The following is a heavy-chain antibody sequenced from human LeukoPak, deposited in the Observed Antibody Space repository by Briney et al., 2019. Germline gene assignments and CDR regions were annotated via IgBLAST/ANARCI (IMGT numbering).Heavy chain of an antibody. CDR1: GRTFTSYA. J-gene: IGHJ4*02. CDR3: ATAPSITSYTY. CDR2: IIPILGIA. Sequence: GASVKVSCKASGRTFTSYAISWVRQAPGQGLEWMGRIIPILGIANYAQKFQGRVTITADKSTSTAYMELSSLRSEDTAVYYCATAPSITSYTYWGQGTLVTVSS. V-gene: IGHV1-69*04. D-gene: IGHD2-2*01.